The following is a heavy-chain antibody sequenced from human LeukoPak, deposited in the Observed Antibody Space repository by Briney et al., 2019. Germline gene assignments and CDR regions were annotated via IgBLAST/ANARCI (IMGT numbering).Heavy chain of an antibody. J-gene: IGHJ4*02. V-gene: IGHV3-23*01. CDR2: ISGSGGST. CDR3: AKDSGGVAARRSGAFDY. D-gene: IGHD6-6*01. Sequence: PGGSLRLSCAASGFTFSSYAMSWVRQAPGKGLEWVSAISGSGGSTYYADSVKGRFTISRDNSKNTLYLQMNSLRAEDTAVYYCAKDSGGVAARRSGAFDYWGQGTLVTVSS. CDR1: GFTFSSYA.